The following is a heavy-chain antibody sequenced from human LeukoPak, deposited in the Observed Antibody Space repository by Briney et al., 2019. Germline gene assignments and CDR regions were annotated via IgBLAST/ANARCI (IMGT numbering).Heavy chain of an antibody. CDR1: GYTLTSYG. CDR2: ISAHNGNT. Sequence: ASVKVSFKASGYTLTSYGISWVRQAPGQRLEWMGWISAHNGNTNYAQKLQGRVTMTTDTSTSTAYMELRSLRSDDTAVYYCARARITIFGVVISAFDYWGQGTLVTVSS. CDR3: ARARITIFGVVISAFDY. D-gene: IGHD3-3*01. V-gene: IGHV1-18*01. J-gene: IGHJ4*02.